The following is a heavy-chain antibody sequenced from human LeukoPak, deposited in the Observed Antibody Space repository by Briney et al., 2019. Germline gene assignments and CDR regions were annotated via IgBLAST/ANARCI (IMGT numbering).Heavy chain of an antibody. CDR2: INHSGST. Sequence: PSETLSLTCAVYGGSFSGYYWSWIRQPPGKGLEWIGEINHSGSTNYNPSLKSRVTISVDTSKNQFSLKPSSVTAADTAVYYCARGRIAAAGPNNWFDPWGQGTLVTVSS. V-gene: IGHV4-34*01. CDR3: ARGRIAAAGPNNWFDP. D-gene: IGHD6-13*01. J-gene: IGHJ5*02. CDR1: GGSFSGYY.